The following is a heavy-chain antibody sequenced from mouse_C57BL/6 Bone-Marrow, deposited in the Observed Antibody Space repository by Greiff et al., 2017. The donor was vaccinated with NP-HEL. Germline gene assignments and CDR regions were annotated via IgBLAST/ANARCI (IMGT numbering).Heavy chain of an antibody. CDR3: AREGYGNYAWFAY. J-gene: IGHJ3*01. V-gene: IGHV5-4*01. Sequence: EVNLVESGGGLVKPGGSLKLSCAASGFTFSSYAMSWVRQTPEKRLEWVATISDGGSYTYYPDNVKGRFTISRDNAKNNLYLQMSHLKSEDTAMYYCAREGYGNYAWFAYWGQGTLVTVSA. CDR1: GFTFSSYA. CDR2: ISDGGSYT. D-gene: IGHD2-1*01.